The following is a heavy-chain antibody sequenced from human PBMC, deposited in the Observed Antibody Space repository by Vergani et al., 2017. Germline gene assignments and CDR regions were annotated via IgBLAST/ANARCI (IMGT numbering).Heavy chain of an antibody. J-gene: IGHJ4*01. V-gene: IGHV3-30*01. Sequence: QVQLVESGGGVVQPGRSLRLSCAASGFTFSSYAMHWVRQAPGKGLEWVAVISYDGSNKYYADSVKGRFTISRDNSKNTLYLQMNSLRAEDTAVYYCARDWYYYDSSGQVFDYWGQEPWSPXPQ. CDR3: ARDWYYYDSSGQVFDY. CDR2: ISYDGSNK. CDR1: GFTFSSYA. D-gene: IGHD3-22*01.